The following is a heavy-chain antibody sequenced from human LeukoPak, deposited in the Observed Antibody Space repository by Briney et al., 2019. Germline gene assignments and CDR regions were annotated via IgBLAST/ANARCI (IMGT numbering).Heavy chain of an antibody. Sequence: HPGGSLRLSCVASGFTFSNHDMHWVRQAPGKGLEWLAVIWYDGSNENYADSVKGRFTISRDHSKNTVYLQMNSLSAEDTAVYYCASTESSITMIVVTSTLLAEYFQHWGQGTLVTVSS. CDR2: IWYDGSNE. CDR3: ASTESSITMIVVTSTLLAEYFQH. CDR1: GFTFSNHD. J-gene: IGHJ1*01. D-gene: IGHD3-22*01. V-gene: IGHV3-33*01.